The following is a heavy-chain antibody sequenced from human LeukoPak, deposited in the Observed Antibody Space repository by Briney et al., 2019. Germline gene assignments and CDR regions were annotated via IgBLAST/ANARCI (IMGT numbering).Heavy chain of an antibody. Sequence: ASVKVSCKASGYTFPSYFMHWVRQAPGQGLEWMGIINPTGGSTTYAQKFQGRVTMTRDASTSTVYMELSSLRSDDTAVYYCARTAARRFDYWGQGTLVTVSS. CDR3: ARTAARRFDY. CDR1: GYTFPSYF. D-gene: IGHD6-6*01. J-gene: IGHJ4*02. CDR2: INPTGGST. V-gene: IGHV1-46*01.